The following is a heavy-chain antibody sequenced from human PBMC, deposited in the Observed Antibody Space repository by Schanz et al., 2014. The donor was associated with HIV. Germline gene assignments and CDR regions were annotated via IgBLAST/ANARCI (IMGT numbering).Heavy chain of an antibody. J-gene: IGHJ3*02. V-gene: IGHV3-33*01. CDR2: IWYDGTDK. CDR1: GFTFSSHG. D-gene: IGHD3-16*01. Sequence: QVQLVESGGGVVQPGRSLRLSCAASGFTFSSHGMHWVRQAPGKGLEWVAVIWYDGTDKYYAGSVKGRFTISRDNSQNTMYVQMNRLRAEYTAVYYCARANPLYSYLHGGPFDIWGQGTMVTVSS. CDR3: ARANPLYSYLHGGPFDI.